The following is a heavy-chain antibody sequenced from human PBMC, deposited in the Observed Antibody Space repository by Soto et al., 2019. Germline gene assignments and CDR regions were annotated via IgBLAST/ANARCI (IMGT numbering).Heavy chain of an antibody. CDR2: ISYDSDTI. V-gene: IGHV3-48*01. D-gene: IGHD3-3*01. CDR3: ARLYYDYV. J-gene: IGHJ6*01. Sequence: GGSLRLSCAVSGFTFGTYSMNWVRQAAGKGLEWIAYISYDSDTIQYADSGKGRFAISRDNAKNSLYLKMNSLRAEDTAVYYCARLYYDYVWGQGTTVTVSS. CDR1: GFTFGTYS.